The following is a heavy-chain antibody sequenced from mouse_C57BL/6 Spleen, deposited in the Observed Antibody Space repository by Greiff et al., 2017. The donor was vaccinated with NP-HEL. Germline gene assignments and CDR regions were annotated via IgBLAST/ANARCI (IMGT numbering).Heavy chain of an antibody. CDR2: INPNNGGT. CDR3: AREAYGYDGDYFDY. V-gene: IGHV1-26*01. D-gene: IGHD2-2*01. J-gene: IGHJ2*01. CDR1: GYTFTDYY. Sequence: EVQLQQSGPELVKPGASVKISCKASGYTFTDYYMNWVKQSHGKSLEWIGDINPNNGGTSYNQKFKGKATLTVDKSSSTAYMELRSLTSEDSAVYYCAREAYGYDGDYFDYWGKGTTLTVSS.